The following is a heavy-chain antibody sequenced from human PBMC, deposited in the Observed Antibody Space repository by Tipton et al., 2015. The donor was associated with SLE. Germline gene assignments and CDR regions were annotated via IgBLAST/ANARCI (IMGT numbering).Heavy chain of an antibody. CDR2: IYHRGST. D-gene: IGHD5-24*01. V-gene: IGHV4-38-2*02. J-gene: IGHJ3*01. CDR3: AREALYLSTIPDAFHF. Sequence: TLSLTCDVSGYSISSGYYWGWIRQPPGKGLEWIGSIYHRGSTHYNPSLKSRVTLSLDTSKNQFSLKPTSVTAADTAVYYCAREALYLSTIPDAFHFWGQGTSVTVSS. CDR1: GYSISSGYY.